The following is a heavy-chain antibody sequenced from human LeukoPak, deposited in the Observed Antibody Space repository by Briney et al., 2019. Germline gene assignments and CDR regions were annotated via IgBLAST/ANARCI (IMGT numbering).Heavy chain of an antibody. CDR3: ARGVTIFGSVDYFDY. J-gene: IGHJ4*02. CDR1: GFTFSSYW. CDR2: INTDGSST. V-gene: IGHV3-74*01. Sequence: GGSLRLSCAASGFTFSSYWMHWVRQAPGEGLVWVSRINTDGSSTSYADSVKGRFTISRDNAKNTLYLQMNSLRAEDTAVYYCARGVTIFGSVDYFDYWGQGTLVTVSS. D-gene: IGHD3-3*01.